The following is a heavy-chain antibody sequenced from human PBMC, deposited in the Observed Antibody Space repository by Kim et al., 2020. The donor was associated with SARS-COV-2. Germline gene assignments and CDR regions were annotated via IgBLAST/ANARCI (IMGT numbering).Heavy chain of an antibody. CDR1: GFTFSSYA. J-gene: IGHJ4*02. Sequence: GGSLRLSCAASGFTFSSYAMSWVRQAPGKGLEWVSAISGSGGSTYYADSVKGRFTISRDNSKNTLYLQMNSLRAEDTAVYYCAKSITMIVVVIIGGFDYWGQGTLVTVSS. D-gene: IGHD3-22*01. CDR2: ISGSGGST. CDR3: AKSITMIVVVIIGGFDY. V-gene: IGHV3-23*01.